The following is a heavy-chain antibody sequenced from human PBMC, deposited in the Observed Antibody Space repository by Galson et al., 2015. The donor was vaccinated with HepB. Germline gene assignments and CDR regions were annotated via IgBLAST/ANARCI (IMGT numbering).Heavy chain of an antibody. V-gene: IGHV2-5*02. CDR1: GFSLSTSGVG. CDR3: AHSIAAVNAFDI. CDR2: IYWDDDK. Sequence: PALVKPTQTLTLTCTFSGFSLSTSGVGVGWIRQPPGKALEWLAIIYWDDDKRYSPSLKSRLTITKDTSKNQVVLTMTNMDPVDTATYYCAHSIAAVNAFDIWGQGTMVTVSS. D-gene: IGHD6-6*01. J-gene: IGHJ3*02.